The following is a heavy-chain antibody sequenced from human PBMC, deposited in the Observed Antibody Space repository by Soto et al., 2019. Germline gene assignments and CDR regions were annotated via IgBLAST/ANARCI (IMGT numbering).Heavy chain of an antibody. Sequence: RRSLRLSCAASGFTISDKYMSWVRQAPGKGLEWVSFINGGGDTFYPDSVKGRFTISRDNSENTLYLQMNNLRAEDTAIYYCASRPKLLTIADDWCLLGFWGPRTLVTGSS. V-gene: IGHV3-53*01. CDR2: INGGGDT. J-gene: IGHJ4*02. CDR3: ASRPKLLTIADDWCLLGF. D-gene: IGHD3-9*01. CDR1: GFTISDKY.